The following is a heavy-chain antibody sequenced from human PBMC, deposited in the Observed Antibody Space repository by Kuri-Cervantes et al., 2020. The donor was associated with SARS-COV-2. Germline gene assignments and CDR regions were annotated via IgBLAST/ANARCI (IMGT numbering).Heavy chain of an antibody. Sequence: SVKVSCKVSGGTFSSYAISWVRQAPGQGLGWMGRIIPILGIANYAQKFQGRVTITADKSTSTAYMELSSLRSEDTAVYYCARDIIHCSSTSCYTGSYYYGMDVWGQGTTVTVSS. D-gene: IGHD2-2*02. CDR2: IIPILGIA. CDR3: ARDIIHCSSTSCYTGSYYYGMDV. V-gene: IGHV1-69*04. CDR1: GGTFSSYA. J-gene: IGHJ6*02.